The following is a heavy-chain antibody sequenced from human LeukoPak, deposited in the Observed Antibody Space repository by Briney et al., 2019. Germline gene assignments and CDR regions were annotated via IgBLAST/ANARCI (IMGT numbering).Heavy chain of an antibody. V-gene: IGHV4-39*01. CDR1: GGSISSSSYY. J-gene: IGHJ3*02. Sequence: PSETLSLTCTVSGGSISSSSYYWGWIRQPPGKGLEWIGSIYYSGSTYYNPSLKSRVTISVDTSKNQFSLKLSSVTAADTAVYYCARHGNYSSGWYGDAFDIWGQGTMVTVSS. CDR3: ARHGNYSSGWYGDAFDI. CDR2: IYYSGST. D-gene: IGHD6-19*01.